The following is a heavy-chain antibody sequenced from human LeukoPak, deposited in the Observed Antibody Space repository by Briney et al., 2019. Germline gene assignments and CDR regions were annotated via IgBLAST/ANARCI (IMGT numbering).Heavy chain of an antibody. Sequence: GGSLRLSCAASGFTFSSYWMHWVRQAPGKGLEWVSYISGSTTDIYYADSVKGRFTISRDNAKNSLYLQMNSLRAEDTAVYYCAELGITMIGGVWGKGTTVTISS. J-gene: IGHJ6*04. CDR1: GFTFSSYW. V-gene: IGHV3-21*01. CDR2: ISGSTTDI. CDR3: AELGITMIGGV. D-gene: IGHD3-10*02.